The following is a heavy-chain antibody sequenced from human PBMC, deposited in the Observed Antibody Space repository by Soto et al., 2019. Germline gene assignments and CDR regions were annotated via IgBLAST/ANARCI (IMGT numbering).Heavy chain of an antibody. CDR1: GGSISSSSYY. CDR3: ARQRPYYYYYMDV. J-gene: IGHJ6*03. CDR2: IYYSGST. Sequence: QLQLQESGPGLVKPSETLSLTCTVSGGSISSSSYYWGWIRQPPGKGLEWIGSIYYSGSTYYNPSLKSRVTISVDTSKNQFSLKLSSVTAADTAVYYCARQRPYYYYYMDVWGKGTTVTVSS. V-gene: IGHV4-39*01.